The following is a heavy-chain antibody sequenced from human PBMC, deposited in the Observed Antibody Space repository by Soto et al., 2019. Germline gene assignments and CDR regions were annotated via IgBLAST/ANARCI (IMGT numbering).Heavy chain of an antibody. V-gene: IGHV4-30-4*01. CDR2: IYKSTTT. D-gene: IGHD2-15*01. J-gene: IGHJ5*01. CDR3: ARGRYCLTGRCFPNWFDS. CDR1: GDSISTVDYF. Sequence: PSETLSLTCSVSGDSISTVDYFWAWIRQPPGQALEYIGYIYKSTTTYYNPPFESRVAISLDTSKSQFSLNVTSVTAADTAVYFCARGRYCLTGRCFPNWFDSWGQGT.